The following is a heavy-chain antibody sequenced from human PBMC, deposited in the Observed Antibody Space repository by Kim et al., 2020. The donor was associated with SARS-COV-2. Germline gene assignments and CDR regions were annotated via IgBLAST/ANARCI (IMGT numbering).Heavy chain of an antibody. V-gene: IGHV4-59*13. CDR2: VYYSGST. D-gene: IGHD2-21*02. Sequence: SETLSLTCTVSGGSINSYYWSWIRQPPGKGLEWIGYVYYSGSTNYNASLKSRVTISVDTSKNQFSLKLSSVTAADTAVYYCSRSVVTPWVDNWFDPWGQGTLVTVSS. CDR3: SRSVVTPWVDNWFDP. CDR1: GGSINSYY. J-gene: IGHJ5*02.